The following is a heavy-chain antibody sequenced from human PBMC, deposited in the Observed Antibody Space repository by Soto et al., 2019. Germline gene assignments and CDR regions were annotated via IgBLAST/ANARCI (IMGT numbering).Heavy chain of an antibody. D-gene: IGHD3-3*01. V-gene: IGHV5-51*01. CDR1: GYSFTSYW. Sequence: GASLKISCKGSGYSFTSYWIGWVRQMPGKGLEWMGIIYPGDSDTRYSPSFQGQVTISADKSISTAYLQWSSLKASDTAMYYCARLRGRYYDFWSGCPGLFDPWGQGTLVTVSS. J-gene: IGHJ5*02. CDR2: IYPGDSDT. CDR3: ARLRGRYYDFWSGCPGLFDP.